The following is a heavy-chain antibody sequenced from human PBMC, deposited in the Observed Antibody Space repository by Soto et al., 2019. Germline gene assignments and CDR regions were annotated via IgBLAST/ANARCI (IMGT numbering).Heavy chain of an antibody. J-gene: IGHJ4*02. CDR2: INHSGST. CDR1: GGSFSGYY. Sequence: PSETLSLTCAVYGGSFSGYYWSWIRQPPGKGLEWIGEINHSGSTNYNPSLKSRVTISVDTSKNQFSLKLSSVTAADTAVYYCARLGPQGGASYWGQGTLVTVSS. D-gene: IGHD3-16*01. V-gene: IGHV4-34*01. CDR3: ARLGPQGGASY.